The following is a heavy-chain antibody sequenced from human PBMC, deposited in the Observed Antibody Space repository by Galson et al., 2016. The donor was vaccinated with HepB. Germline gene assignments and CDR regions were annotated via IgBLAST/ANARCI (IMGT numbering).Heavy chain of an antibody. Sequence: SLRLSCAASGFTFRSNGMHWVRQAPGKGLEWVAVIWYDGSEKYYADSVRSRFTISRDNSKNTLDLQMNSLRADDTAVYYCARDKGTASRPVFDIWGQGTMVTVSS. CDR2: IWYDGSEK. J-gene: IGHJ3*02. V-gene: IGHV3-33*01. CDR1: GFTFRSNG. CDR3: ARDKGTASRPVFDI. D-gene: IGHD6-6*01.